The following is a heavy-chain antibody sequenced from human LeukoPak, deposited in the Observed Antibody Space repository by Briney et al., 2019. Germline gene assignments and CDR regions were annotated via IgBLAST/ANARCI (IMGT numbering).Heavy chain of an antibody. CDR1: EFTFSSYS. V-gene: IGHV3-21*01. CDR3: ARDLYYDSRGSPGY. D-gene: IGHD3-22*01. J-gene: IGHJ4*02. Sequence: GGSLRLSFAASEFTFSSYSMNWVRQAPGKGLEWVSSISSSSSYIYYADSVKGRFTISRDNAKNSLYLQMNSLRVEDTAVYYCARDLYYDSRGSPGYWGQGTLVTVSS. CDR2: ISSSSSYI.